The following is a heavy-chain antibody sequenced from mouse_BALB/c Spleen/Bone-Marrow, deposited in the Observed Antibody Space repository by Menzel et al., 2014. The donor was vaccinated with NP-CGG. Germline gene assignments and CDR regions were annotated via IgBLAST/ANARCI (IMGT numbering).Heavy chain of an antibody. Sequence: EVKLMESGGGLVKPGGSLKLSCAASGFAFSSYDMSWVRQTPEKRLEWVAYISSGGGSTYYPDTVKGRFTISRDNAKNPRYLKMSIQNSETPTMYSCKRHQSFFDSGAQGPPPTSSS. V-gene: IGHV5-12-1*01. CDR3: KRHQSFFDS. CDR1: GFAFSSYD. CDR2: ISSGGGST. J-gene: IGHJ2*01.